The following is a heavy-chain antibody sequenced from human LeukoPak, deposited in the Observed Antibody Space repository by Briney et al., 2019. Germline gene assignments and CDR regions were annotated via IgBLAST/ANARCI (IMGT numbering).Heavy chain of an antibody. CDR3: ARKCSSSWYADY. CDR2: IWYDGSNK. Sequence: GGSLRLSCAASGFTFSNYDMHWVRQAPGKGLEWVAVIWYDGSNKYYADSVKGRFTISRDNSKNTLYLEMRSLRAEDTAVYYCARKCSSSWYADYWGQGTQVTVSS. CDR1: GFTFSNYD. D-gene: IGHD6-13*01. J-gene: IGHJ4*02. V-gene: IGHV3-33*08.